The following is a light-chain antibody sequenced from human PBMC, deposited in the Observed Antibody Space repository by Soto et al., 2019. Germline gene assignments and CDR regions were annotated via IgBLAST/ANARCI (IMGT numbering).Light chain of an antibody. CDR3: LLSYGGVRRV. CDR1: SGAVTSGHY. J-gene: IGLJ2*01. Sequence: QAVVTQEPSVTVSPGGTVTLTCGSSSGAVTSGHYPYWFQQKPGQAPRTLIYDTSNKHSWTPARFSGSLLGGKAALTLSGAQPEDEAEYYWLLSYGGVRRVFGGGTKLTVL. CDR2: DTS. V-gene: IGLV7-46*01.